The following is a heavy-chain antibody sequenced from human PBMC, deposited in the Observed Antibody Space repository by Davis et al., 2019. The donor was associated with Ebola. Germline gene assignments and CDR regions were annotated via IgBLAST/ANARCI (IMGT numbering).Heavy chain of an antibody. CDR2: ISSSSSYI. J-gene: IGHJ4*02. Sequence: GESLKISCAASGFTFSSYSMNWVRQAPGKGLEWVSSISSSSSYIYYADSVKGRFTISRDNAKNSLYLQMNSLRAEDTATYYCAKGADIESWGQGTLVTVSS. CDR1: GFTFSSYS. V-gene: IGHV3-21*04. D-gene: IGHD2-15*01. CDR3: AKGADIES.